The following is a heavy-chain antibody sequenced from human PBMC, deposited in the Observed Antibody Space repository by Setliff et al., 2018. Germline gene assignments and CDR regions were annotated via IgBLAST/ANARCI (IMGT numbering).Heavy chain of an antibody. CDR3: ARVRGSGTLLSEFEY. V-gene: IGHV1-3*01. J-gene: IGHJ4*02. D-gene: IGHD3-10*01. CDR1: GYTFTNYL. CDR2: IDAGDGET. Sequence: ASVKVSCKASGYTFTNYLIYWLRQAPGQRLEWVGWIDAGDGETKYSRNFQGRVTITRDISATTVYMDLSSLRSEDTAVYYCARVRGSGTLLSEFEYWGQGTLVTV.